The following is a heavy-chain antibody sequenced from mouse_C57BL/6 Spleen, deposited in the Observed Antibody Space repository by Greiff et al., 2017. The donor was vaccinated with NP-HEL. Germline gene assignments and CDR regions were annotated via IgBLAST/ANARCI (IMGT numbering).Heavy chain of an antibody. CDR1: GYTFTSYW. D-gene: IGHD1-1*01. CDR2: IDPSDSET. CDR3: ARRGYYGSSYTGAMDY. V-gene: IGHV1-52*01. Sequence: QVQLKQPGAELVRPGSSVKLSCKASGYTFTSYWMHWVKQRPIQGLEWIGNIDPSDSETHYNQKFKDKATLTVDKSSSTAYMQLSSLTSEDSAVYYCARRGYYGSSYTGAMDYWGQGTSVTVSS. J-gene: IGHJ4*01.